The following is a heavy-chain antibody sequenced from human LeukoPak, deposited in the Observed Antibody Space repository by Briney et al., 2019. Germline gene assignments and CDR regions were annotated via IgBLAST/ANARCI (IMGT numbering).Heavy chain of an antibody. CDR1: GFTFSSYG. J-gene: IGHJ3*02. CDR2: IRYDGSNK. D-gene: IGHD2-21*02. Sequence: GGSLRLSCAASGFTFSSYGMHWVRQAPGKGLEWVAFIRYDGSNKYYADSVKGRFTISRDNSKNTLYLQMNSLRAEDTAVYYCARENPARHIVVVTAPNAFDIWGQGTMVTVSS. CDR3: ARENPARHIVVVTAPNAFDI. V-gene: IGHV3-30*02.